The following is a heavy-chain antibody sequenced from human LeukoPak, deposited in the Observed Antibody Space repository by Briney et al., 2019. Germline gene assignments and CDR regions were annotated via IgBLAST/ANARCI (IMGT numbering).Heavy chain of an antibody. CDR1: GFTFSSYA. J-gene: IGHJ3*02. CDR2: ISGSGGST. Sequence: PGGSLRLSCAASGFTFSSYAMSWVRQAPGKGLEWVSAISGSGGSTYYADSVKGRFTISRDNSKNTLYLQMNSLRAEDTAVYYCAKEFTSGSYIEDAFDIWGQGTMVTVSS. V-gene: IGHV3-23*01. CDR3: AKEFTSGSYIEDAFDI. D-gene: IGHD1-26*01.